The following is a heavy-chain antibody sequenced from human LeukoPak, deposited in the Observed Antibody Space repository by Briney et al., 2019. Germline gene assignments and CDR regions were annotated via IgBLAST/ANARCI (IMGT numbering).Heavy chain of an antibody. CDR1: GFTLSNYW. V-gene: IGHV3-23*01. J-gene: IGHJ4*02. CDR3: TTRLRNHFDY. CDR2: ISDGSRDT. D-gene: IGHD5-12*01. Sequence: GGTLRLSCAASGFTLSNYWMHWVRQGPGKGLEWVSTISDGSRDTHYAGSVKGRFTISRDDSQNIVYLQMDSLRAEDTALYYCTTRLRNHFDYWGQGTQVTVSS.